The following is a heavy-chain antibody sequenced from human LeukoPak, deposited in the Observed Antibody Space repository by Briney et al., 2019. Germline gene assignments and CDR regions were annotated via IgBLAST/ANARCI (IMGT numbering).Heavy chain of an antibody. CDR1: GFTFSSYS. CDR2: ISSSSSYI. D-gene: IGHD3-3*01. Sequence: GGSLRLSCAASGFTFSSYSMNWVRQAPGKGLEWVSSISSSSSYIYYADSVKGRFTISRDNSKNTLYLQMNSLRAEDTAVYYCAKDREGVYNWFDPWGQGTLVTVSS. V-gene: IGHV3-21*04. J-gene: IGHJ5*02. CDR3: AKDREGVYNWFDP.